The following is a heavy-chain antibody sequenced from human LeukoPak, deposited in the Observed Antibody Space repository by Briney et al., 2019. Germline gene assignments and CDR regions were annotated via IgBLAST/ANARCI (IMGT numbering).Heavy chain of an antibody. V-gene: IGHV3-7*01. CDR3: ARELVVGPAEYFQN. Sequence: GGSLRLSCAASGFTFSSYWMSWVRQTPGKGLEWVANINKDGSEKYYMDSVRGRFTISRDNAKNSLSLQMNSLRVEDTAVYYCARELVVGPAEYFQNWGQGTLVAVSS. J-gene: IGHJ1*01. D-gene: IGHD2-8*02. CDR1: GFTFSSYW. CDR2: INKDGSEK.